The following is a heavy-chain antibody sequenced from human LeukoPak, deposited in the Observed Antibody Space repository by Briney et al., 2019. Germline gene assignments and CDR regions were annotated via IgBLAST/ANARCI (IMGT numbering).Heavy chain of an antibody. D-gene: IGHD6-19*01. CDR3: AKSRQWLRWFDP. CDR1: GFTFSSYA. CDR2: ISGSGGST. J-gene: IGHJ5*02. V-gene: IGHV3-23*01. Sequence: QSGGSLRLSCAASGFTFSSYAMSWVRQAPVKVLEWVSAISGSGGSTYYADSVKGRFTISRDNSKNTLYLQMNSLRAEDTAVYYCAKSRQWLRWFDPWGQGTLVTVSS.